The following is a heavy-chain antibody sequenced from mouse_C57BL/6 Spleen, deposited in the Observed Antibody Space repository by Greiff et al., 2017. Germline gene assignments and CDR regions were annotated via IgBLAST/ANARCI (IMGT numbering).Heavy chain of an antibody. CDR3: ARDFYCSRGYYFDY. V-gene: IGHV1-59*01. CDR2: IDPSDSYT. D-gene: IGHD1-1*01. J-gene: IGHJ2*01. CDR1: GYTFTSYW. Sequence: QVQLQQPGAELVRPGTSVKLSCKASGYTFTSYWMHWVKQRPGQGLEWIGVIDPSDSYTNYNQKFKGKATLTVDTSSRTAYMQLSSLTSEDSAVYYCARDFYCSRGYYFDYWGQGTTLTVSS.